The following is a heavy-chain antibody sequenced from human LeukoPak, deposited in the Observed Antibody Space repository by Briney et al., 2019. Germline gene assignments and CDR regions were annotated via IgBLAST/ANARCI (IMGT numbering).Heavy chain of an antibody. Sequence: PGGSLRLSCAASGFTFSSYAMHWVRQAPGKGLEWVAVISYDGSNKYYADSVKGRFTISRDNSKNTLYLQMNSLRAEDTAVYYCARDSLKNYHDSSYHQADFDYWGQGTLVTVSS. D-gene: IGHD3-22*01. CDR3: ARDSLKNYHDSSYHQADFDY. CDR2: ISYDGSNK. J-gene: IGHJ4*02. CDR1: GFTFSSYA. V-gene: IGHV3-30*04.